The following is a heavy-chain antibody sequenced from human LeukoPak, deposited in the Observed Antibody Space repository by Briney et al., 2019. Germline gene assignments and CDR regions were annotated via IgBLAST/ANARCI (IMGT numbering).Heavy chain of an antibody. CDR3: ARGGWVRGVITRDGLNY. V-gene: IGHV1-2*02. CDR2: INPNSGGT. J-gene: IGHJ4*02. CDR1: GCTFNDYY. D-gene: IGHD3-10*01. Sequence: ASVKVSCKASGCTFNDYYMHWVRQAPGQGLEWMGWINPNSGGTNYAQEFQGRVTMTRDTSISTAYMELSRLRSDDTAVYYCARGGWVRGVITRDGLNYWGQGTLVTVSS.